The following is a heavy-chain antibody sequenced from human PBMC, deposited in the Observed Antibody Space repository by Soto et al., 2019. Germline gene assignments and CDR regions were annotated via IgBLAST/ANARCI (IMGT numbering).Heavy chain of an antibody. V-gene: IGHV4-34*01. CDR3: ATGGLPRLKR. J-gene: IGHJ4*02. Sequence: LSLTCAVYGGSFSGYYWSWIRQPPGKGLEWIGEINHSGSTNYNPSLKSRVTISVDTSKNQFSLKLSSVTAADTAVYYCATGGLPRLKRWGQGTLVTVSS. D-gene: IGHD1-26*01. CDR2: INHSGST. CDR1: GGSFSGYY.